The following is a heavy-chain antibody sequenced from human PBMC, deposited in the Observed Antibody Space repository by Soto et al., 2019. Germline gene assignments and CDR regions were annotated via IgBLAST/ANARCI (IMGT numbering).Heavy chain of an antibody. Sequence: GASVKVSCKASGYTFTSYGISWVRQAPGQGLEWMGWISAYNGNTNYAQKLQGRVTMTTDTSTSTAYMELRSLRSDDTAVYYCARTVYSHYDSSGYIIDYWGQGTLVTVS. J-gene: IGHJ4*02. CDR3: ARTVYSHYDSSGYIIDY. CDR2: ISAYNGNT. V-gene: IGHV1-18*01. CDR1: GYTFTSYG. D-gene: IGHD3-22*01.